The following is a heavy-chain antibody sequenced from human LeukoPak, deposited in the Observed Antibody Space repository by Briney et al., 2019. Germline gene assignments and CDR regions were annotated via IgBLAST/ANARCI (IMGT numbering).Heavy chain of an antibody. CDR2: IKQDGSEK. D-gene: IGHD3-10*01. CDR1: GFTFSDYW. V-gene: IGHV3-7*01. CDR3: AKEVGGSGSF. Sequence: GGSLRLSCAASGFTFSDYWMTWVRQAPGKGLEWVANIKQDGSEKYYVDSVKGRFTISRDNAKNSLYLQMNSLRAEDTAVYYCAKEVGGSGSFWGQGTLVTVSS. J-gene: IGHJ4*02.